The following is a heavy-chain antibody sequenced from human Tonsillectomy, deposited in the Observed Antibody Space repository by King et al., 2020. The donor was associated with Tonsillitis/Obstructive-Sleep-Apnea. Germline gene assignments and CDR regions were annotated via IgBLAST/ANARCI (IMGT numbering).Heavy chain of an antibody. CDR2: ISYDGSNK. D-gene: IGHD6-19*01. CDR1: GFTFSSYA. V-gene: IGHV3-30*01. CDR3: ARDRLIAVAGQFDY. Sequence: VQLVEPGGGVVQPGRSLRLSCAASGFTFSSYAMHWVRQAPGKGLEWVAVISYDGSNKYYADSVKGRFTISRDNSKNTLYLQMNSLRAEDTAVYYCARDRLIAVAGQFDYWGQGTLVTVSS. J-gene: IGHJ4*02.